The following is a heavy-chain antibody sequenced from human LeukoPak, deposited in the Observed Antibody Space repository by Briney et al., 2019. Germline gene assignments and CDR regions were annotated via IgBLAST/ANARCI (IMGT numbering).Heavy chain of an antibody. V-gene: IGHV3-23*01. CDR1: GFTFSSYA. D-gene: IGHD3-22*01. J-gene: IGHJ4*02. Sequence: PGGSLRLSCAASGFTFSSYALIWVRQAPGKGLEWVSCVSGSGSSTYYADSVKGRFTISRDNSKNTLYLQMNSLRAEDTAVYYCAKDHDSSGPYYFDSWGQGTLVIVSS. CDR2: VSGSGSST. CDR3: AKDHDSSGPYYFDS.